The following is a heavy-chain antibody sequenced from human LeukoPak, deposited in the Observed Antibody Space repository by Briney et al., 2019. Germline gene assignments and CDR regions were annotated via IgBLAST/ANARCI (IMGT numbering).Heavy chain of an antibody. D-gene: IGHD3-10*01. J-gene: IGHJ4*02. V-gene: IGHV1-69*04. CDR1: GGTFSSYA. CDR2: IIPILGIA. CDR3: ARDYYGSGSYSGYYFDY. Sequence: SVKVSCKASGGTFSSYAISWVRQAPGQGLEWMGRIIPILGIANYAQKFQGRVTITADKFTSTAYMELSSLRSEDTAVYYCARDYYGSGSYSGYYFDYWGQGTLVTVSS.